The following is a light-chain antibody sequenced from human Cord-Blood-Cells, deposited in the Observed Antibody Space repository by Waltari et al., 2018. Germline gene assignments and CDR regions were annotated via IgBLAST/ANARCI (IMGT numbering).Light chain of an antibody. CDR1: QGISSY. CDR3: QQANSFPIT. Sequence: AIRMTQSPSSFSASTGDRVTITCRSSQGISSYLAWYQQKPGKAPKLLIYAPSTLQSGVPSRFSGSGSGTDFTLTISCLQSEDFATYYCQQANSFPITFGQGTRLEIK. J-gene: IGKJ5*01. V-gene: IGKV1-8*01. CDR2: APS.